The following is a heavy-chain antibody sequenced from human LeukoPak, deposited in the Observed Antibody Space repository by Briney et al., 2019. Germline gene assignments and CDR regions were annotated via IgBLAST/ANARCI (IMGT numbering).Heavy chain of an antibody. CDR1: GFTFSSYT. V-gene: IGHV3-48*04. CDR3: ARGYYSSSWEYYYNYYMDV. CDR2: ISSSASTI. Sequence: GGSLRLSCAASGFTFSSYTMNWVRQAPGKGLEWLSYISSSASTIYYADSVKGRFTISRDNAKNSLYLQMNSLRAEDTAVYYCARGYYSSSWEYYYNYYMDVWGKGTTVTVSS. D-gene: IGHD6-13*01. J-gene: IGHJ6*03.